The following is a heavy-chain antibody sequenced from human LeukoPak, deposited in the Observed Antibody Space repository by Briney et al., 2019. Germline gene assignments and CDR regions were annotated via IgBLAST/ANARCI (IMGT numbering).Heavy chain of an antibody. CDR3: AKSRRSGWSSFDY. D-gene: IGHD6-19*01. CDR1: GFTFPNYW. CDR2: ISGSGGST. J-gene: IGHJ4*02. Sequence: PGGSLRLSCAASGFTFPNYWMSWVRQAPGKGLEWVSGISGSGGSTYYADSVKGRFTISRDNSKNTLYLQMNSLTVEDTAVYYCAKSRRSGWSSFDYWGQGTLVTVSS. V-gene: IGHV3-23*01.